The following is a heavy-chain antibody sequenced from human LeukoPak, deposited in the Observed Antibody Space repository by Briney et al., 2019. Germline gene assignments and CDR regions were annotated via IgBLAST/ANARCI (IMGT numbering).Heavy chain of an antibody. J-gene: IGHJ4*02. Sequence: PSETLSLTCTVSGDSISSYYWSWIRQPPGKGLEWIGYIYTSVSTNYNPSFRSRVTMSVDTSKNQFSLKLSSVAAADTAVYYCARHARSDYANAKFDCWGQGALVTVSS. D-gene: IGHD4-17*01. CDR1: GDSISSYY. CDR2: IYTSVST. V-gene: IGHV4-4*09. CDR3: ARHARSDYANAKFDC.